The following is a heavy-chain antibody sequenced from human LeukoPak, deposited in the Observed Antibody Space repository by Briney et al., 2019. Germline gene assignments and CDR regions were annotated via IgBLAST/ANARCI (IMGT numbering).Heavy chain of an antibody. CDR2: VKSKTDGGTT. V-gene: IGHV3-15*01. J-gene: IGHJ4*02. CDR3: TTDARYYYGSGSPSPRIDY. Sequence: PGGSLRLSCTASGFTFTNAWMSWVRQAPGKGLEWVGRVKSKTDGGTTDYAAPVKGRFTISRDDPEHTLYLQMNSLKTEDTAVYYCTTDARYYYGSGSPSPRIDYWGQGTLVTVSS. CDR1: GFTFTNAW. D-gene: IGHD3-10*01.